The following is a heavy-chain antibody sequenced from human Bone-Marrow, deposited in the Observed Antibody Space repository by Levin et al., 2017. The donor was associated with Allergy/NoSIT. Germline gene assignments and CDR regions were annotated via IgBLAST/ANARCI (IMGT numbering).Heavy chain of an antibody. D-gene: IGHD6-6*01. CDR2: ISGSGGST. CDR1: GFTFSSYV. CDR3: AKYSSSSEGYHYMDV. J-gene: IGHJ6*03. V-gene: IGHV3-23*01. Sequence: PAGGSLRLSCAASGFTFSSYVMSWVRQASGKGLEWVSGISGSGGSTYYADSVKGRFRISRDNFKSILYLQMNSLRAEDTALYYCAKYSSSSEGYHYMDVWGKGTTVSVS.